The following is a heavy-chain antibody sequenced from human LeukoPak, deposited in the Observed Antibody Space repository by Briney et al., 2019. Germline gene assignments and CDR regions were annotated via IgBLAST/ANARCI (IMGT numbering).Heavy chain of an antibody. CDR1: GFTFSSYW. J-gene: IGHJ3*02. V-gene: IGHV3-7*01. D-gene: IGHD2-15*01. Sequence: PGGSLRLSCAASGFTFSSYWMSWVRQAPGKGLEWVANIKQDGSEKYYVDSVKGRFTISRDNAKNSLYLQMNSLRAEDTAVYYCAREAGYSEHVDAFDIWGQGTMVTVSS. CDR2: IKQDGSEK. CDR3: AREAGYSEHVDAFDI.